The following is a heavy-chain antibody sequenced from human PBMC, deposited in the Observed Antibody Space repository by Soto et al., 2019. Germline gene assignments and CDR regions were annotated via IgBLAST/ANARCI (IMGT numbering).Heavy chain of an antibody. CDR1: GYTFTSYY. CDR2: INPSGGST. CDR3: ARGPTNYDILTGYYRHYYYSGMDV. J-gene: IGHJ6*02. D-gene: IGHD3-9*01. Sequence: ASVKVSCKASGYTFTSYYMHWVRQAPGQGLEWMGIINPSGGSTSYAQKFQGRVTMTRDTSTSTVYMELSSLRSEDTAVYYCARGPTNYDILTGYYRHYYYSGMDVWGQGTTVTVSS. V-gene: IGHV1-46*03.